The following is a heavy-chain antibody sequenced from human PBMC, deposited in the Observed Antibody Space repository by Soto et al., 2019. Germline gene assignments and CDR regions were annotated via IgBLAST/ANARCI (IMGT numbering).Heavy chain of an antibody. D-gene: IGHD6-19*01. CDR1: GGSFSGYY. Sequence: TSETLSLTCAVHGGSFSGYYWDWIRQPPGKGLEWIGEVNHGGTSNYNPSLKSRAIISVDTSKNQFSLKLTSVTAEDTAVYYCAATIIAVGGSGYYGLDVWDQGTTVTVSS. J-gene: IGHJ6*02. CDR3: AATIIAVGGSGYYGLDV. V-gene: IGHV4-34*01. CDR2: VNHGGTS.